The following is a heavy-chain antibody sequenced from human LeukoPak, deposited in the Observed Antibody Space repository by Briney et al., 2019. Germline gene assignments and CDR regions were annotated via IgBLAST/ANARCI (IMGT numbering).Heavy chain of an antibody. CDR1: GFTFSSHA. V-gene: IGHV3-30*04. Sequence: GGSLRLSCAASGFTFSSHALHWVRQAPGKGLEWVAVISSDGSYKYYADSVKGRFTISRDNAKNSLYLQMNSLRAEDTAVYYCARAAAGTVLIDYWGQGTLVTVSS. CDR3: ARAAAGTVLIDY. D-gene: IGHD6-13*01. CDR2: ISSDGSYK. J-gene: IGHJ4*02.